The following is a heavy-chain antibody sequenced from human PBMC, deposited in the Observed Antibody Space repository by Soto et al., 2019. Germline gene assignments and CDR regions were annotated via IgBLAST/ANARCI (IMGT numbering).Heavy chain of an antibody. CDR3: ARGFTVSTVTHFDL. CDR1: GFSFSNYG. V-gene: IGHV3-33*01. CDR2: IWYDGSND. D-gene: IGHD4-17*01. J-gene: IGHJ2*01. Sequence: QVQLVESGGGVVQPGRSLRLSCAASGFSFSNYGMHWVRQPPGKGLEWVAVIWYDGSNDYYADFVKGRFTISRDNSRNTVFLEMDSLRGDDTAVYYCARGFTVSTVTHFDLWGRGTLVTYAS.